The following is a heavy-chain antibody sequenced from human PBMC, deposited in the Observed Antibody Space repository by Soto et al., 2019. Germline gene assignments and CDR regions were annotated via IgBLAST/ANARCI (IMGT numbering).Heavy chain of an antibody. V-gene: IGHV4-59*01. J-gene: IGHJ5*02. Sequence: PSETLSLTCAVYGGSFSGYYWSWIRQPPGKGLEWIGYIYYSGSTNYNPSLKSRVTISVDTSKNQFSLKLSSVTAADTAVYYCAGKSLAGGWFDPWGQGTLVTVSS. D-gene: IGHD3-10*01. CDR2: IYYSGST. CDR1: GGSFSGYY. CDR3: AGKSLAGGWFDP.